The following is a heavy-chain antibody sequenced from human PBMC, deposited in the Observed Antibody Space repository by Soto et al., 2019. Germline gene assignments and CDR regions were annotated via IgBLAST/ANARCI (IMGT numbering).Heavy chain of an antibody. V-gene: IGHV1-69*01. CDR3: ARARSSGPHDYFDY. D-gene: IGHD6-19*01. J-gene: IGHJ4*02. CDR1: GGTFSSYA. Sequence: QVQLVQSGAEVKKPGASVKVSCKASGGTFSSYAISWVRHAPGQGLEWMGGIIPIFGTANYAQKFQGRVTITADESTSTGYMELSSLRSEDTAVYYCARARSSGPHDYFDYWGQGTLVTVSS. CDR2: IIPIFGTA.